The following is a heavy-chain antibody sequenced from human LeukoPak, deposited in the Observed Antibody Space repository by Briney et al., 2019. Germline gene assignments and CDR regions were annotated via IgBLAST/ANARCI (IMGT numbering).Heavy chain of an antibody. CDR1: GFTFSSYA. Sequence: PGGSLRLSCAASGFTFSSYAMSWIRQPPGKGLEWIGEINHSGSTNYNPSLKSRVTISVDTSKNQFSLKLSSVTAADTAVYYCARGSIVGATTFDYWGQGTLVTVSS. J-gene: IGHJ4*02. CDR3: ARGSIVGATTFDY. V-gene: IGHV4-34*01. D-gene: IGHD1-26*01. CDR2: INHSGST.